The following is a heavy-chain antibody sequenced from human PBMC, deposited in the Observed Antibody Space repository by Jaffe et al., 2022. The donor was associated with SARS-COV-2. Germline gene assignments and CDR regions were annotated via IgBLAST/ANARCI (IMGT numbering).Heavy chain of an antibody. CDR1: GFTFSSYS. CDR3: ARGGYYGSGSYQDY. V-gene: IGHV3-48*02. Sequence: EVQLVESGGGLVQPGGSLRLSCAASGFTFSSYSMNWVRQAPGKGLEWVSYISSSSSTIYYADSVKGRFTISRDNAKNSLYLQMNSLRDEDTAVYYCARGGYYGSGSYQDYWGQGTLVTVSS. J-gene: IGHJ4*02. CDR2: ISSSSSTI. D-gene: IGHD3-10*01.